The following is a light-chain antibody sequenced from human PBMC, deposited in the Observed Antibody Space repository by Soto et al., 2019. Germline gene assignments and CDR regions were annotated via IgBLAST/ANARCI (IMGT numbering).Light chain of an antibody. CDR1: QSVSSY. CDR3: QQRSDWPST. J-gene: IGKJ4*01. CDR2: DAS. Sequence: EIVLTQSPATLSLSPGERATLSCRASQSVSSYLAWYQQKPGQAPRLLIYDASNSTTGIPARFSGSGSGTDFTLTISSLEPDDFAVYYSQQRSDWPSTFGGGTKVQIK. V-gene: IGKV3-11*01.